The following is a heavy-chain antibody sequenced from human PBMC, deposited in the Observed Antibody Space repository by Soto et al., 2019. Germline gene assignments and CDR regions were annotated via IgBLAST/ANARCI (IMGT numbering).Heavy chain of an antibody. J-gene: IGHJ4*02. V-gene: IGHV3-15*07. Sequence: PGGSLRLSCASSGFNFRNAWMNWVRQAPGKGLEWVGRIKSETDGGTTDYAAPVNGRFTISRDDSKNTLYLQMNSLKTEDTAVYYCTTTSRSGWSSWGQGALVTVSS. CDR2: IKSETDGGTT. CDR3: TTTSRSGWSS. D-gene: IGHD6-19*01. CDR1: GFNFRNAW.